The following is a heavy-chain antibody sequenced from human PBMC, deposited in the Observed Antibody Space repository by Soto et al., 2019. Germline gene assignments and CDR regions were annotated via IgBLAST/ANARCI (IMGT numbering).Heavy chain of an antibody. CDR3: AKGGGSYTTGWYNDY. CDR2: IWSSGST. D-gene: IGHD6-19*01. J-gene: IGHJ4*02. V-gene: IGHV4-4*08. Sequence: QVQLQESGPGLVKPSETMSLTCTVSGVSLSNSYCSWARQPPGKGLEWIGHIWSSGSTNYNPSLRSRFTLSVDTSKNQVSLQLSSVTATDTAVYYCAKGGGSYTTGWYNDYWGQGTLVTVSS. CDR1: GVSLSNSY.